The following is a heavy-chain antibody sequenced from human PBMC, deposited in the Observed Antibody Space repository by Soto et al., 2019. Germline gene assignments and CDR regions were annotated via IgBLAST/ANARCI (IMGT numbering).Heavy chain of an antibody. D-gene: IGHD2-2*01. CDR1: GFTFSSYA. J-gene: IGHJ4*02. CDR2: ISGSGGST. CDR3: AKSIVVVPAAKVNDY. V-gene: IGHV3-23*01. Sequence: GGSLRLSCAASGFTFSSYAMSWVRQAPGKGLEWVSAISGSGGSTYYADSVKGRFTISRDNSKNTLYLQMNSPRAEDTAVYYCAKSIVVVPAAKVNDYWGQGTLVTVSS.